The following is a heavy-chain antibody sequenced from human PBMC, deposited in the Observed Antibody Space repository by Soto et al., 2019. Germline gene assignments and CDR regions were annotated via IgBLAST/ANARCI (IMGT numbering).Heavy chain of an antibody. J-gene: IGHJ5*02. CDR1: GGTFSSYA. CDR3: ARDRDYYYCSGYPLVNWFDP. D-gene: IGHD3-22*01. Sequence: QVQLVQSGAEVQKPGSSVKVSCKASGGTFSSYAISWVRQAPGQGLEWMGGIIPIFGTANYAQKFQGRATITADESTSTAYMELSSLRSGDTPVYYCARDRDYYYCSGYPLVNWFDPWGQGTLVTASS. V-gene: IGHV1-69*01. CDR2: IIPIFGTA.